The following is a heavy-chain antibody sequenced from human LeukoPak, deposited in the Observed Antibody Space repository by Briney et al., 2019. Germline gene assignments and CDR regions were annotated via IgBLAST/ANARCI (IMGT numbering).Heavy chain of an antibody. D-gene: IGHD6-13*01. J-gene: IGHJ5*02. CDR1: GYTFTSYA. CDR3: AREGGQQLVRRGYNWFDP. Sequence: GASVKVSCKASGYTFTSYAMNWVRQAPGQGLEWMGWINTNTGNPTYAQGFTGRFVFSLDTSVSTAYLQISSLKAEDTAVYYCAREGGQQLVRRGYNWFDPWGQGTLVTVSS. CDR2: INTNTGNP. V-gene: IGHV7-4-1*02.